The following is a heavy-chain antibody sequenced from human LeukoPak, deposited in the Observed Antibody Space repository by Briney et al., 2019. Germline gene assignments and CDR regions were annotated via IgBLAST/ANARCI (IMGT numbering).Heavy chain of an antibody. CDR3: AREWVGSDY. J-gene: IGHJ4*02. V-gene: IGHV1-69*04. Sequence: GASVKVSCKASRGTFSSYAISWVRQAPGQGLEWMGRIIPILGIANYAQKFQGRVTITADKSTSTAYMELSSLRSEDTAVYYCAREWVGSDYWGQGTLVTVSS. CDR2: IIPILGIA. CDR1: RGTFSSYA. D-gene: IGHD1-26*01.